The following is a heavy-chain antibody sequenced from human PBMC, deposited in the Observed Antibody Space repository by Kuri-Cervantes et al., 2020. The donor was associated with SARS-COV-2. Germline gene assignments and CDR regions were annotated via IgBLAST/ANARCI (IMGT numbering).Heavy chain of an antibody. D-gene: IGHD4-11*01. CDR2: MYYTGKS. CDR1: YASMTSFY. V-gene: IGHV4-59*01. Sequence: SETLSLTCTVSYASMTSFYWSWIRQSPGRGLEWIGYMYYTGKSNYNPSLGSRVSMSLAASESRFFLTLTSVTTADTAIYYCASGNDFSLDYWGQGILVTVSS. J-gene: IGHJ4*02. CDR3: ASGNDFSLDY.